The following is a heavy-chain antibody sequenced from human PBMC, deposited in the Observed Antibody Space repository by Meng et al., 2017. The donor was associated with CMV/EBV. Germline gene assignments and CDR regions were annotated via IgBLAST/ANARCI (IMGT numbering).Heavy chain of an antibody. CDR3: ARRLSTGGYSYDRGSYYYYGMDV. Sequence: ASVKVSCKASGYTFTSYGISWVRQAPGQGLEWMGWISAYNGNTNYAQKLQGRVTMTTDTSTSTAYMELRSLRSEDTAVYYCARRLSTGGYSYDRGSYYYYGMDVWGQGTTVTVSS. D-gene: IGHD5-18*01. V-gene: IGHV1-18*01. CDR2: ISAYNGNT. J-gene: IGHJ6*02. CDR1: GYTFTSYG.